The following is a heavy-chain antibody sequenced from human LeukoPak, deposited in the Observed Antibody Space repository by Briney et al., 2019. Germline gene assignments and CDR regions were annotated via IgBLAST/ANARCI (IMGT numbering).Heavy chain of an antibody. D-gene: IGHD2-21*02. J-gene: IGHJ4*02. CDR3: ARAPWGIVVVTGYFDY. V-gene: IGHV1-18*01. Sequence: GASVKVSCKASGYTFTSYGISWVRQAPGQGLEWMGWISAYNGNTNYAQKLQGRVTMTTDTSTSTAYMELRSLRFDDTAVYYCARAPWGIVVVTGYFDYWGQGTLVTVSS. CDR1: GYTFTSYG. CDR2: ISAYNGNT.